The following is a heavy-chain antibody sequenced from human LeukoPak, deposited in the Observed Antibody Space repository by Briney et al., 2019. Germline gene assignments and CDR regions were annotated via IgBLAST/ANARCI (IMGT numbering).Heavy chain of an antibody. Sequence: AGGSLRLSCAASGFTFSDYYVSWIRQTPGKGLEWVSYISSSGSTIYYADSVKGRFTISRDNAKNSLYLQMNSLRAEDTAVYYCAREDPHSSGYNHWGQGTLVTVSS. D-gene: IGHD3-22*01. CDR2: ISSSGSTI. J-gene: IGHJ4*02. V-gene: IGHV3-11*04. CDR1: GFTFSDYY. CDR3: AREDPHSSGYNH.